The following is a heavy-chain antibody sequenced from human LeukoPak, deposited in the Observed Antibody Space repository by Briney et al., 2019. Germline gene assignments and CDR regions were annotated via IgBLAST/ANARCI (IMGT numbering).Heavy chain of an antibody. J-gene: IGHJ6*03. Sequence: GGSLRLSCAASGFTFSSYEMNWVRQAPGKGLEWVSYISSSGSTIYYADSVKGRFTISRDNAKNSLYLQMNSLRAEDTAVYYCARDGAVGPYYYYMDVWGKGTTVTISS. V-gene: IGHV3-48*03. CDR1: GFTFSSYE. D-gene: IGHD1-26*01. CDR2: ISSSGSTI. CDR3: ARDGAVGPYYYYMDV.